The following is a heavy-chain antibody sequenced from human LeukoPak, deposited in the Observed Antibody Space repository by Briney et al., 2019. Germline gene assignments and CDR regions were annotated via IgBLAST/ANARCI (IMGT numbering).Heavy chain of an antibody. CDR1: GGSISSSSYY. Sequence: SETLSLTCTVSGGSISSSSYYWGWIRQPPGKGREWIGNIYYSGSTYYNPSLKSRVTISVDTSKNQFYLKLSSVTAADTAVYYCARLPGVTHSSIDYWGQGPLVTVSS. CDR2: IYYSGST. CDR3: ARLPGVTHSSIDY. J-gene: IGHJ4*02. V-gene: IGHV4-39*07. D-gene: IGHD3-10*01.